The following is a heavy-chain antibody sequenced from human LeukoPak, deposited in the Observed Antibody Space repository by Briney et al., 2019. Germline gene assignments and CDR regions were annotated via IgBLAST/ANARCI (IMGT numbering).Heavy chain of an antibody. CDR3: ARGRPFIVGATYYFDY. Sequence: PSETLSLTCAVYGGSFSGYYWSWIRQPPGKGLEWIGEINHSGSTNYSPSLKSRVTISVDTSKNQFSLKLSSVTAADTAVYYCARGRPFIVGATYYFDYWGQGTLVTVSS. J-gene: IGHJ4*02. V-gene: IGHV4-34*01. CDR1: GGSFSGYY. D-gene: IGHD1-26*01. CDR2: INHSGST.